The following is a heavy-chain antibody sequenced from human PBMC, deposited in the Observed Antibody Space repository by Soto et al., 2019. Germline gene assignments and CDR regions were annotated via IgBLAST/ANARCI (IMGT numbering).Heavy chain of an antibody. CDR1: GGSFSGYY. CDR3: ARGIGRRYSHKAYYYYGMDV. J-gene: IGHJ6*02. V-gene: IGHV4-34*01. D-gene: IGHD1-1*01. CDR2: INHSGST. Sequence: SETLSLTCAVYGGSFSGYYWSWIRQPPGKGLEWIGEINHSGSTNYNPSLKSRVTISVDTSKNQFSLKLSSVTAADTAVYYCARGIGRRYSHKAYYYYGMDVWGQGTTVTVSS.